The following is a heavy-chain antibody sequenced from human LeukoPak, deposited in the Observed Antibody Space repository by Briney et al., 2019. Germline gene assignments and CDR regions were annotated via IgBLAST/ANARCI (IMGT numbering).Heavy chain of an antibody. V-gene: IGHV4-59*01. CDR2: IYYSGST. CDR1: AGSTSSYC. Sequence: SETLSLTCTVSAGSTSSYCWSWIRQPPGKGLEWIGYIYYSGSTNYNPSLKSRVTISVDTSKNQFSLKLSSVTAADTAVYYCARVKLLRWFDPWGQGTLVTVSS. J-gene: IGHJ5*02. D-gene: IGHD2/OR15-2a*01. CDR3: ARVKLLRWFDP.